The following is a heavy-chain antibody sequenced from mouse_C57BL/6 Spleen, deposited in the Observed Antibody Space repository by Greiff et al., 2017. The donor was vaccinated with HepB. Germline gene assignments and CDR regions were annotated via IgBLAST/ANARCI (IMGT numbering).Heavy chain of an antibody. CDR3: ARPYGYDGAWFAY. Sequence: VQVVESGAELVRPGASVKLSCKASGYTFTDYYINWVKQRPGQGLEWIARIYPGSGNTYYNEKFKGKATLTAEKSSSTAYMQLSSLTSEDSAVYFCARPYGYDGAWFAYWGQGTLVTVSA. V-gene: IGHV1-76*01. CDR2: IYPGSGNT. D-gene: IGHD2-2*01. J-gene: IGHJ3*01. CDR1: GYTFTDYY.